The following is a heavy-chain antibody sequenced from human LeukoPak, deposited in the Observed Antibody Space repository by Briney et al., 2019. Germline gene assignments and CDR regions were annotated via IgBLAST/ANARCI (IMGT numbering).Heavy chain of an antibody. CDR2: VNPKSGNT. CDR1: GYTFTSHD. V-gene: IGHV1-8*03. J-gene: IGHJ3*02. CDR3: ARGLYPYYYDSSGYGDAFDI. Sequence: ASVKVSCKASGYTFTSHDINWVRQATGQGLEWMGWVNPKSGNTGYAQKFQGRVTLTRNTSINTAYMELSSLSSEDTAVYYCARGLYPYYYDSSGYGDAFDIWGQGTMVTVSS. D-gene: IGHD3-22*01.